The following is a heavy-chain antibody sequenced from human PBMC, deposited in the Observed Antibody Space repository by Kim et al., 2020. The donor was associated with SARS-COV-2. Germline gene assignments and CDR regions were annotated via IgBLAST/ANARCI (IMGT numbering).Heavy chain of an antibody. V-gene: IGHV3-7*03. CDR1: GFTLSSYW. CDR2: IKQDGSEI. CDR3: VREIGGKSAY. Sequence: GGSLRLSCVASGFTLSSYWMNWVRQAPGKGLEWVANIKQDGSEIYYVDSVKGRFTISRDNAKNSLYLQMNSLRAEDTAVYHCVREIGGKSAYWGQGTLVT. D-gene: IGHD2-15*01. J-gene: IGHJ4*02.